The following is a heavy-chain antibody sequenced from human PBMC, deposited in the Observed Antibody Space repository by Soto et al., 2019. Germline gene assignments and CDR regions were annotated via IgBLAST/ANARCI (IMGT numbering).Heavy chain of an antibody. D-gene: IGHD2-8*01. J-gene: IGHJ6*02. CDR3: ARENGHPGHNYAMDV. CDR2: ISFNGDVT. V-gene: IGHV3-11*01. Sequence: KAGGSLRLSCAASGFSFSAYYMSWIRQAPGKGLEWVSYISFNGDVTRYSDSVEGRFTVSRDNAKKSLYLQMNSLRVEDTAVYYCARENGHPGHNYAMDVWGQGTTVTVSS. CDR1: GFSFSAYY.